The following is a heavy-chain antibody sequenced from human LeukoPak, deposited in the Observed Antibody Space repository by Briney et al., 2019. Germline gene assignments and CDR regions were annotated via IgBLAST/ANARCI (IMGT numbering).Heavy chain of an antibody. CDR3: AKRGIVIRGILVIGYHQEAYHYDY. D-gene: IGHD3-10*01. V-gene: IGHV3-23*01. CDR2: ISERGGST. CDR1: GISLSNYA. J-gene: IGHJ4*02. Sequence: GGSLRLSCVVSGISLSNYAMSWVRQAPGKGLEWVSYISERGGSTAYADSVKGRFTISRDNSMNTLYLQMSSLRAEDTAVYFCAKRGIVIRGILVIGYHQEAYHYDYWGQGVLVTVSS.